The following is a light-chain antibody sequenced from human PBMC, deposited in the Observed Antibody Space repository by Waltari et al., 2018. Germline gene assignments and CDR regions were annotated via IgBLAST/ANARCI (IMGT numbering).Light chain of an antibody. CDR1: AFSKKY. CDR3: YSTDITGNQGV. J-gene: IGLJ2*01. CDR2: EDT. V-gene: IGLV3-10*01. Sequence: SYELTQSPSVSVSPGQMARITCSGDAFSKKYAYWYQQKAGQAPVLVIYEDTKRPSGIPERFSGSTLGTVATLIISGAQVEDEGDYFCYSTDITGNQGVFGGGTKLTVL.